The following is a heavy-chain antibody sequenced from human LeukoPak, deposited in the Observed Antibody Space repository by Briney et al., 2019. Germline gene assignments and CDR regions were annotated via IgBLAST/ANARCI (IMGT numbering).Heavy chain of an antibody. CDR3: TRYCSSDICYRAFDY. Sequence: GGSLRLSCAASGFTFSDYYMSWVRQAPGKGLEWVSYISRSAIYYADSVKGRFTISRDNAKNSLYLQMNSLRAEDTAVYYCTRYCSSDICYRAFDYWGQGTLVTVSS. CDR1: GFTFSDYY. CDR2: ISRSAI. D-gene: IGHD2-2*02. J-gene: IGHJ4*02. V-gene: IGHV3-11*04.